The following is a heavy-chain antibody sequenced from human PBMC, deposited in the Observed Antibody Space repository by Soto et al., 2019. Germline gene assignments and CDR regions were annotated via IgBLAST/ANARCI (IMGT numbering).Heavy chain of an antibody. CDR3: ARHSSGWYVGYYYYYGMDV. CDR1: GDSVSSNSAA. D-gene: IGHD6-19*01. Sequence: SETLSLTCVISGDSVSSNSAAWNWIRQSPSRGLEWLGRTYYRSKWYNDYAVSVKSRITINPDTSKNQFSLQLNSVTPEDTAVYYCARHSSGWYVGYYYYYGMDVWGQVTTVTVSS. CDR2: TYYRSKWYN. J-gene: IGHJ6*02. V-gene: IGHV6-1*01.